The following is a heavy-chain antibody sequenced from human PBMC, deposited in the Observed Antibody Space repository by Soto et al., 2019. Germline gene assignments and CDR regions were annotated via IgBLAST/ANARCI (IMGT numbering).Heavy chain of an antibody. J-gene: IGHJ6*02. CDR2: INHSGGT. Sequence: SETLSLTCAVYGGSFSGYYWSWIRQPPGKGLEWIGEINHSGGTNYNPSLKSRVTISVDTSKNQFSLKLSSVTATDTAVYYCARVNFWSGFYYYYGMDVWGQGTTVTVSS. V-gene: IGHV4-34*01. CDR1: GGSFSGYY. CDR3: ARVNFWSGFYYYYGMDV. D-gene: IGHD3-3*01.